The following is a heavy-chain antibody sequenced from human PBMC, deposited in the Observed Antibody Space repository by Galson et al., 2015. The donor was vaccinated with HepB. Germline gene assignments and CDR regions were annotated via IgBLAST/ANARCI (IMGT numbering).Heavy chain of an antibody. V-gene: IGHV1-18*04. CDR1: GYTFTNYG. CDR2: TSPYYGDT. Sequence: SVKVSCKASGYTFTNYGISWVRQAPGQGLERVGWTSPYYGDTNFAQKLQGRVTMTTDTSTTTVYMELRSLRSDDTAVYYCARAPYCSGGDCNLPFDYWGQGTLVTVSS. CDR3: ARAPYCSGGDCNLPFDY. J-gene: IGHJ4*02. D-gene: IGHD2-15*01.